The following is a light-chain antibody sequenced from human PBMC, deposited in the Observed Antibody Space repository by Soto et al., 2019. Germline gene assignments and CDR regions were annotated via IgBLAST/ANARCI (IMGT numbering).Light chain of an antibody. CDR2: GTS. CDR3: QQYASSPPLT. CDR1: QSVSSN. Sequence: EIVMTQSPVTLSVSPGERVTLSCRASQSVSSNLAWYQQKPGQAPRLLIFGTSSRATGIPDRFSGSGSGTDFTLSISRLEPEDFAVYYCQQYASSPPLTFGGGTKVDI. J-gene: IGKJ4*01. V-gene: IGKV3D-15*01.